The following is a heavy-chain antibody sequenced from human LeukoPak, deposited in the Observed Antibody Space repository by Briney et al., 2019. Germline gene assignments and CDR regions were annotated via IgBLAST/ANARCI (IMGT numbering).Heavy chain of an antibody. CDR1: GGSISSYY. Sequence: SETLSLTCTVSGGSISSYYWSWIRQPPGKGLEWIGYIYYSGSTNYNPSLKSRVTISVDTSKNQFSLKLSSVTAADTAVYYCAREGTVTTLVRSYYYGMDVWGQGTTVTVSS. CDR3: AREGTVTTLVRSYYYGMDV. V-gene: IGHV4-59*01. J-gene: IGHJ6*02. D-gene: IGHD4-17*01. CDR2: IYYSGST.